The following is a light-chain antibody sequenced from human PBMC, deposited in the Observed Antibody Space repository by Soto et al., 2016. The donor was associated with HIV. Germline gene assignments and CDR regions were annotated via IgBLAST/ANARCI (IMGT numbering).Light chain of an antibody. CDR3: QVWDTSTVI. CDR1: ELGDKF. J-gene: IGLJ2*01. CDR2: QDT. Sequence: SYVLTQPPSVSVSPGQTASITCSGDELGDKFACWYLQKPGQSPLLVIYQDTKRPSGIPERFSGSNSGNTATLTISGTQAMDEADYYCQVWDTSTVIFGGGTKLTV. V-gene: IGLV3-1*01.